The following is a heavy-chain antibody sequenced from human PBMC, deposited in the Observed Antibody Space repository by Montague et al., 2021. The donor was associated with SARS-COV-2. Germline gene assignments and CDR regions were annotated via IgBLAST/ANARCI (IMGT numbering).Heavy chain of an antibody. J-gene: IGHJ6*02. CDR2: IDWDDDK. CDR3: ARIRYDILTGYYYGMDV. D-gene: IGHD3-9*01. V-gene: IGHV2-70*01. CDR1: GFSLSTSGMC. Sequence: PALVKPTQTLTLTCTFSGFSLSTSGMCVSWIRQPPGKALEWLALIDWDDDKYYSTSLKTRLTISKDTSNNQVVLTMTNMDPVDTATYYCARIRYDILTGYYYGMDVWGQGTTVTVSS.